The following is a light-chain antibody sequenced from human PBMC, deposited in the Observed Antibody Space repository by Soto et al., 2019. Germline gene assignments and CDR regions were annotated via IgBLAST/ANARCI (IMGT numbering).Light chain of an antibody. CDR3: QHYGSSPPIT. CDR2: GAS. CDR1: QSVSSRF. J-gene: IGKJ5*01. Sequence: EIVLTQSPGTLSLSPGERATLSCRASQSVSSRFLAWYQQKPGQAPRLLMYGASSRATGIPDRFSGSGSGTDFTLTINRLEPEDFAVYFCQHYGSSPPITFGQGTRLEIK. V-gene: IGKV3-20*01.